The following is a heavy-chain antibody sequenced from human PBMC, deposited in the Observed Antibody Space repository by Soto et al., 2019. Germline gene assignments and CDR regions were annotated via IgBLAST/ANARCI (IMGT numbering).Heavy chain of an antibody. D-gene: IGHD7-27*01. CDR1: GGSISSSSYY. CDR2: IYYSGST. J-gene: IGHJ3*02. CDR3: ARPGTADDAFDI. V-gene: IGHV4-39*01. Sequence: SETLSLTCTVSGGSISSSSYYWGWIRQPPGKGLEWIGSIYYSGSTYYNPSLKSRVTISVDTSKNQFSLKLSSVTAADTAVYYCARPGTADDAFDIWGQGTMVTVPS.